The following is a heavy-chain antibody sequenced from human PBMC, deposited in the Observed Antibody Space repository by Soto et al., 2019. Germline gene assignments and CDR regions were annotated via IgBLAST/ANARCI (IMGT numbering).Heavy chain of an antibody. CDR2: VDYSGNS. CDR3: ARNWFSVAGRFHFDY. J-gene: IGHJ4*02. Sequence: SETLSLPCTASGGSINTYYWSWLRQPSGKGLEWIGYVDYSGNSDSSPSLKSRVTISIDTSKKQVSLKLNSVTAADTAVYYCARNWFSVAGRFHFDYWGQGIPVTVSS. V-gene: IGHV4-59*01. D-gene: IGHD6-19*01. CDR1: GGSINTYY.